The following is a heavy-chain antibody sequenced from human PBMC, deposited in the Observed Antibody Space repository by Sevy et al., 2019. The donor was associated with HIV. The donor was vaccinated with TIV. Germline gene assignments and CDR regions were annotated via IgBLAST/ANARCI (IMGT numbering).Heavy chain of an antibody. CDR3: AKGGRSYGDSYFDH. V-gene: IGHV3-23*01. CDR2: ISGSGNSA. Sequence: GGSLRLSCAASGFTFSISAMTWVRQAPGKGLEWVSVISGSGNSAHYADSVKGRFTISRDNSKNTLSLQMNSLRAEDTAVYYCAKGGRSYGDSYFDHWGQGTLVTVSS. CDR1: GFTFSISA. D-gene: IGHD5-18*01. J-gene: IGHJ4*02.